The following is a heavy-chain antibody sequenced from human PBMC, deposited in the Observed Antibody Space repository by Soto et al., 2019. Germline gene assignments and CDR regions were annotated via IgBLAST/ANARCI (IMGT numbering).Heavy chain of an antibody. CDR1: GFTFSSYG. D-gene: IGHD5-12*01. CDR2: IWYDGSNK. CDR3: ATGVDIVATGLTYYYGMDV. V-gene: IGHV3-33*01. Sequence: PGGSLRLSCASSGFTFSSYGMHWVRQAPGKGLEWVAVIWYDGSNKYHADSVKGRFTISRDNSKNTLYLQMNSLRAEDTAAYYCATGVDIVATGLTYYYGMDVWGQGTTVTVSS. J-gene: IGHJ6*02.